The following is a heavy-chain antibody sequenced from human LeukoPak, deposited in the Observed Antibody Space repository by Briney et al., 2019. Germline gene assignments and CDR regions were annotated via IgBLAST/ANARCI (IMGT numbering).Heavy chain of an antibody. CDR1: GGSISSGTYY. J-gene: IGHJ5*02. D-gene: IGHD2-15*01. CDR2: IYTTGST. Sequence: PSQTLSLTCTVSGGSISSGTYYCTWIRQPAGKGLEWIGRIYTTGSTNYNPSLKSRVTISFDTSKNQFSLRLSSVTTADTAVYYCAGGGYCSGGTCYSSNWFVPWGQGTLVTVSS. V-gene: IGHV4-61*02. CDR3: AGGGYCSGGTCYSSNWFVP.